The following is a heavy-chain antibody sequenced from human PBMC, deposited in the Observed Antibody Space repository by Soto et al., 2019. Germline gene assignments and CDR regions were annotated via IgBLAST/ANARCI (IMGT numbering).Heavy chain of an antibody. Sequence: EVQLVESGGGVVRPGGSLRLSCAASGFTFDDYGMSWVRQAPGKGLEWVSGINWNGGSTGYADSVKGRFTISRDNAKNTLYLQMNSLRAEDSALYYCARLYSSGWYGPGRYWGQGTLVTVSS. D-gene: IGHD6-19*01. V-gene: IGHV3-20*04. CDR1: GFTFDDYG. CDR3: ARLYSSGWYGPGRY. J-gene: IGHJ4*02. CDR2: INWNGGST.